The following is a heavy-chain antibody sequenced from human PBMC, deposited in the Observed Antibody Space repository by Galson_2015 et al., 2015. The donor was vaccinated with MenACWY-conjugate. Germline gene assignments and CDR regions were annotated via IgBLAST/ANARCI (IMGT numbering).Heavy chain of an antibody. D-gene: IGHD1-26*01. CDR3: AKDLSGSTEGGDS. Sequence: SLRLSCAASGFSFSDFGMHWVRQAPGKGLEWVAFIRYDGSNKYYADSVKGRFTISRDNSKNTLYLQVKSLRPDDTAVYYCAKDLSGSTEGGDSWGQRTLVTVSP. CDR2: IRYDGSNK. CDR1: GFSFSDFG. V-gene: IGHV3-30*02. J-gene: IGHJ4*02.